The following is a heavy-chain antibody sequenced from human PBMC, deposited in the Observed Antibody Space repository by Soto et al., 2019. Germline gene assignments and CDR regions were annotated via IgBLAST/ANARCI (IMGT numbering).Heavy chain of an antibody. V-gene: IGHV3-30*18. Sequence: QVQLVESGGGVVQPGRSLRLSCAASGFTFSSYGMHWVRQAPGKGLEWVAVISYDGSNKYYADSVKGRFTISRDNSKNTRYLQMNSLRAEDTAVYYCAQFPWRYYDSSGYYPNGYWGQGTLVTVSS. CDR1: GFTFSSYG. J-gene: IGHJ4*02. CDR3: AQFPWRYYDSSGYYPNGY. CDR2: ISYDGSNK. D-gene: IGHD3-22*01.